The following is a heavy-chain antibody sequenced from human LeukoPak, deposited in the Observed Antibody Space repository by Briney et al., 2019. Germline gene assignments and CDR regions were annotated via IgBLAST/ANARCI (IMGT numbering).Heavy chain of an antibody. CDR1: GFTFSSYE. CDR3: ARGPPPATFDY. CDR2: ISSSSSYI. J-gene: IGHJ4*02. V-gene: IGHV3-21*05. Sequence: GGSLRLSCAASGFTFSSYEMNWVRQAPGKGLEWVSYISSSSSYIYYADSVKGRFTISRDNAKNSLYLQMNSLRAEDTAVYYCARGPPPATFDYWGQGILVTVSS.